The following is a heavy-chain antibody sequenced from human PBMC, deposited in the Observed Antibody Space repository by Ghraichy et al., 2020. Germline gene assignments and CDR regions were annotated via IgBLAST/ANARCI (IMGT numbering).Heavy chain of an antibody. CDR3: AREIAATSRSFDY. D-gene: IGHD6-13*01. CDR1: GGSISTYY. V-gene: IGHV4-4*07. Sequence: SETLSLTCTVSGGSISTYYWSWIRQPAGKGLEWIRRISGSTNYNPSLKSRVTMSIDTSKSQLSLKLSSVTAADTAVYYCAREIAATSRSFDYWGQGTLVTVSS. J-gene: IGHJ4*02. CDR2: ISGST.